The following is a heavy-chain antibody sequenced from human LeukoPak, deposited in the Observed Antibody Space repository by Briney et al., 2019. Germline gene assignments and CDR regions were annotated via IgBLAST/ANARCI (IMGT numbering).Heavy chain of an antibody. Sequence: SETLSLTCAVYGGSFSGYYWSWIRQPPGKGLEWIGYIYSSGITNYSPSLRSRGTISVATSRNQFSLRLTSVTAADTAIYYCARRAYYDSSGYHPTSGYFDLWGRGTLVTVSS. CDR2: IYSSGIT. J-gene: IGHJ2*01. D-gene: IGHD3-22*01. V-gene: IGHV4-4*08. CDR3: ARRAYYDSSGYHPTSGYFDL. CDR1: GGSFSGYY.